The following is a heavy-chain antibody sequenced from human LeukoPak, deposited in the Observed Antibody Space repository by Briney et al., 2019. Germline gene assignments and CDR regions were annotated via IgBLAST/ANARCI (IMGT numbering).Heavy chain of an antibody. V-gene: IGHV1-2*02. CDR1: GYTFTGYY. J-gene: IGHJ4*02. CDR2: IRPRTGGT. CDR3: ARPSIAVAGRNSDFDY. D-gene: IGHD6-19*01. Sequence: ASMKVSCKTSGYTFTGYYMHWVRQAPGQGLEWMGWIRPRTGGTNYAQKFQDRVTMTRDTSINTAYMELSRLTSDDTAVYYRARPSIAVAGRNSDFDYWGQGTLVTVSS.